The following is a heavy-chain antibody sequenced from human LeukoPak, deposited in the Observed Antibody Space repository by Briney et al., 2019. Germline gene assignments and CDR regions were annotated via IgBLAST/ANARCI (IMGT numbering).Heavy chain of an antibody. CDR3: ARVETVGCSGGSCYNYYYYYGMDV. CDR1: GGTFSSYA. V-gene: IGHV1-69*04. J-gene: IGHJ6*02. CDR2: IIPILDIA. D-gene: IGHD2-15*01. Sequence: SVRVSCKASGGTFSSYAISWVRQAPGQGLEWMGRIIPILDIANYAQKFQGRVTITADKSMSTAYMELSSLRSEDTAVYYCARVETVGCSGGSCYNYYYYYGMDVWGQGTTVTVSS.